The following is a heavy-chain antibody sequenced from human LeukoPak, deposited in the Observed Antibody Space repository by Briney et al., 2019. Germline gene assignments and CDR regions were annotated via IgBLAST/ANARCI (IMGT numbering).Heavy chain of an antibody. V-gene: IGHV3-15*01. CDR1: GFTFSNAW. CDR3: TTQSRRRGYSYGVPSFDY. J-gene: IGHJ4*02. D-gene: IGHD5-18*01. CDR2: IKSKTDGGTT. Sequence: GGSLRLSCAASGFTFSNAWMSWVRQAPGKGLEWVGRIKSKTDGGTTDYAAPVKGRFTISRDDSKNTLYLQMNSLKTEATAVYYCTTQSRRRGYSYGVPSFDYWGQGTLVTVSS.